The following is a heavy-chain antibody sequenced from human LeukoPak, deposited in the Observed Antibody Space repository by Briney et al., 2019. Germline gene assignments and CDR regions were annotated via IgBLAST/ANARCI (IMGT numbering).Heavy chain of an antibody. J-gene: IGHJ5*02. CDR3: ARAVSMQIWWETVFDP. D-gene: IGHD1-26*01. CDR2: IFYTGST. Sequence: TLSLTCTVSGGSMTSGNYYWTWIRQRPGRGLAWIGHIFYTGSTYYNPSLKNRLSISVDTSKNQFSLNLTSVTAADTAVYFCARAVSMQIWWETVFDPWGQGTQVTVSS. V-gene: IGHV4-31*03. CDR1: GGSMTSGNYY.